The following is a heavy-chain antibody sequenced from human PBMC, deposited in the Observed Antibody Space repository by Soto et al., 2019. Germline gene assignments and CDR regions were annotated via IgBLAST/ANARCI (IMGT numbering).Heavy chain of an antibody. Sequence: EVQLVESGGGLVKPGGSLRLSCAASGITFSNAWMTWVRQAPGKGLEWVGRIKSITDGGTIDYAAPVKGRFTISRDDSKDTLYLQMNNLRTEDTAVYHCTTDSADIVVVPATFGMDVWGQGTTVTVSS. J-gene: IGHJ6*02. CDR2: IKSITDGGTI. D-gene: IGHD2-2*01. CDR3: TTDSADIVVVPATFGMDV. CDR1: GITFSNAW. V-gene: IGHV3-15*01.